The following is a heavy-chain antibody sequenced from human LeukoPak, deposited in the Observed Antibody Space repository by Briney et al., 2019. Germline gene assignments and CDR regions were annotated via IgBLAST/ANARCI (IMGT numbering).Heavy chain of an antibody. D-gene: IGHD3-10*01. J-gene: IGHJ6*03. CDR2: INPNSGGT. CDR1: GYTFTGYY. V-gene: IGHV1-2*02. CDR3: ARTPYYGSGSTRYYYYYYMDV. Sequence: ASVKVSCKASGYTFTGYYMHWVRQAPGQGLEWMGWINPNSGGTNYAQKLQGRVTMTTDTSTSTAYMELRSLRSDDTAVYYCARTPYYGSGSTRYYYYYYMDVWGKGTTVTVSS.